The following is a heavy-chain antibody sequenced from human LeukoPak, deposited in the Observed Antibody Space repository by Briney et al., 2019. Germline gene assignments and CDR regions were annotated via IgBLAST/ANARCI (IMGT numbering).Heavy chain of an antibody. CDR1: GYSFTSYW. CDR2: IYPGDSDT. J-gene: IGHJ4*02. V-gene: IGHV5-51*01. CDR3: ARLGGEVSRTNYYDSSGYPY. D-gene: IGHD3-22*01. Sequence: GESLKISCKGSGYSFTSYWIGWVRQMPGKGLEWMGIIYPGDSDTRYSPSFQGQVTISADKSISAAYLQWSSLKASDTATYYCARLGGEVSRTNYYDSSGYPYWGQGTLVTVSS.